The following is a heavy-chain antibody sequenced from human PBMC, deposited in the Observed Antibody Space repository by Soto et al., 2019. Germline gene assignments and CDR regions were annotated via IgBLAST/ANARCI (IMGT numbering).Heavy chain of an antibody. CDR2: IYTSGST. V-gene: IGHV4-4*07. J-gene: IGHJ4*02. CDR3: ARVASSIRIRNFDY. CDR1: GGSISSYY. D-gene: IGHD3-3*02. Sequence: SETLSLTCTVSGGSISSYYWSWIRQPAGKGLEWIGRIYTSGSTNYNPSLKGRVTMSVDTSKNQLSLKLSSVTAADTAVYYCARVASSIRIRNFDYWGQGNLVT.